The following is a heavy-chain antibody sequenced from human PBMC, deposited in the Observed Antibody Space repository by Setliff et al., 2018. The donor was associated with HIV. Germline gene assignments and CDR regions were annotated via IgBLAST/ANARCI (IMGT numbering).Heavy chain of an antibody. D-gene: IGHD6-6*01. J-gene: IGHJ4*02. CDR1: GVSVGSGDYY. V-gene: IGHV4-31*03. Sequence: KTSETLSLTCSVSGVSVGSGDYYWHCIRQHPEKALEWIVYIFHSGDTYYNPSLKSRISMSVDTSKNQFSLELTSLTAADTAVYYCATRPRIAARPFDYWGQGMLVTVSS. CDR2: IFHSGDT. CDR3: ATRPRIAARPFDY.